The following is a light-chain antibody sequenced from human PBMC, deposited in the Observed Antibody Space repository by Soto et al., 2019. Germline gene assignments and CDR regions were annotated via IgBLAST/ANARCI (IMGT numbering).Light chain of an antibody. CDR1: KAISNY. V-gene: IGKV1-5*01. J-gene: IGKJ1*01. Sequence: GDRGTITCRESKAISNYVXWYXXKXGKXXKXXXYDASSLESGVPARFSGSGYGTEFTLTISSLQPDDFATYYCQQYSSYSWTFGQGTKVDIK. CDR2: DAS. CDR3: QQYSSYSWT.